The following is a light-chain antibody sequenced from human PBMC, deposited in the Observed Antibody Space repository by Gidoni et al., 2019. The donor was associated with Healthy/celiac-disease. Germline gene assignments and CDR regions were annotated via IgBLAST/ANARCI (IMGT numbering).Light chain of an antibody. CDR3: QQYNSSPWT. Sequence: DLQMTQSPSPLSSSVGDRVTITCRASQSISSWLAWYQQKPGKAPKLLIYDASSLESGVPSRFSGSGSGTEFTLTISSLQPDDFATYYCQQYNSSPWTFGQGTKVEIK. J-gene: IGKJ1*01. CDR2: DAS. V-gene: IGKV1-5*01. CDR1: QSISSW.